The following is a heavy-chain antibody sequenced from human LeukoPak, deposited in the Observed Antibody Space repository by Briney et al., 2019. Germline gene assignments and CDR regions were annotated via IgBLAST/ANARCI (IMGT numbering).Heavy chain of an antibody. CDR3: ARRDGRDWNPAVHWFDP. CDR2: ISAYNGNT. Sequence: ASVKVSCKASGYTFTSYGISWVRQAPGQGREGRVWISAYNGNTNYSQKLKGRVTMTTDTSTRTAYMELRSLRSDAPAVYYCARRDGRDWNPAVHWFDPWGQGTLVTVSS. D-gene: IGHD1-1*01. V-gene: IGHV1-18*01. CDR1: GYTFTSYG. J-gene: IGHJ5*02.